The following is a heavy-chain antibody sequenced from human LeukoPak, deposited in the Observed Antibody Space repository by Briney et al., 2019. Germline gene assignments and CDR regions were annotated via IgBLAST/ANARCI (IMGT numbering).Heavy chain of an antibody. CDR2: IYYTGST. D-gene: IGHD6-13*01. Sequence: MSSETLSLTCTVSGGSISSYYWSWIRQPPGKGLEWIWYIYYTGSTNYNPSLKSRVTLSVDTSKNQFSLKLTSVTAADTAVYYCARSEPYTSSWSPTYYFDFWGQGTLVTVSS. CDR3: ARSEPYTSSWSPTYYFDF. V-gene: IGHV4-59*01. J-gene: IGHJ4*02. CDR1: GGSISSYY.